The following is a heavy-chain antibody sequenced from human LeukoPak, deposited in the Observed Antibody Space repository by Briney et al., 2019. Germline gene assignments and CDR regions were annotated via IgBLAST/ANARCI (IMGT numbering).Heavy chain of an antibody. CDR1: GYTFTSYD. J-gene: IGHJ4*02. Sequence: ASVKVSCKASGYTFTSYDINWVRQATGQGLEWMGWMNPNSGNTGYAQKFQGRVTMTRNTSISTAYMELSSLRSEDMAVYYCARGPLVLRFLEWLLYLDYWGQGTLVTVSS. CDR3: ARGPLVLRFLEWLLYLDY. CDR2: MNPNSGNT. V-gene: IGHV1-8*01. D-gene: IGHD3-3*01.